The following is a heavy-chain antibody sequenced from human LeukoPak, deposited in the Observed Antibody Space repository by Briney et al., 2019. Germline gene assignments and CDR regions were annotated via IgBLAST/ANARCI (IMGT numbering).Heavy chain of an antibody. CDR1: GFTFSSYE. D-gene: IGHD3-16*01. CDR2: ISSSGSTI. J-gene: IGHJ6*03. V-gene: IGHV3-48*03. CDR3: ARDGDITFGGVLSGYYYMDV. Sequence: GGSLRLSCAASGFTFSSYEMHWVRQAPGKGLEWVSYISSSGSTIYYADSVKGRFTISRDNAKNSLYLQMNSLRAEDTAVYYCARDGDITFGGVLSGYYYMDVWGKGTTVTISS.